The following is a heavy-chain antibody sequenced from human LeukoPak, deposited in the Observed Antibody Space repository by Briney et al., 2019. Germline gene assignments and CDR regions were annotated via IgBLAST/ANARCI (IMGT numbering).Heavy chain of an antibody. CDR2: IYPGDSES. CDR1: GYSFNNYR. CDR3: ARHLWSSAVSREYYFGY. J-gene: IGHJ4*02. D-gene: IGHD2-21*01. Sequence: GESLKISCKGSGYSFNNYRIGWVRQTPGKGLEWMGVIYPGDSESTYSPSFQGQVTISVDKSISTAYLQWSSLKASDTAMYYCARHLWSSAVSREYYFGYWGQGTLVTVSS. V-gene: IGHV5-51*01.